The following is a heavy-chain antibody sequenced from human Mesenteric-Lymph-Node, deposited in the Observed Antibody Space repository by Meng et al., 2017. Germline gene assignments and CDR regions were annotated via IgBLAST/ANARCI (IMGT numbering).Heavy chain of an antibody. CDR2: INHSGST. CDR3: ARVAFCGGDCYFLAP. J-gene: IGHJ5*02. D-gene: IGHD2-21*02. V-gene: IGHV4-34*01. Sequence: QVQLQQWGAGLLKPSETLSPTCAVYGGSFSDYFWTWIRQPPGKGLEWIGEINHSGSTNYNPSLKSRVTISVDTSKNQFSLKLTSVTATDTAVYYCARVAFCGGDCYFLAPWGQGTLVTVSS. CDR1: GGSFSDYF.